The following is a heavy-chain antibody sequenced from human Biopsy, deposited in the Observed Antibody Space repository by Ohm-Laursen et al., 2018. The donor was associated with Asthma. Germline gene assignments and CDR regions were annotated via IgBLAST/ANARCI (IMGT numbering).Heavy chain of an antibody. CDR1: GGTFNTYV. D-gene: IGHD2-2*01. CDR3: ARKAGSCISRTCYSLDF. CDR2: INSVFGTT. Sequence: VASVKVSCKSLGGTFNTYVIGWVRQAPGQGLEWMGGINSVFGTTTYPQKFQDRVTITADDSTSTVYMELSSLRSEDTAVYYCARKAGSCISRTCYSLDFWGQGTVVTVSS. V-gene: IGHV1-69*13. J-gene: IGHJ4*02.